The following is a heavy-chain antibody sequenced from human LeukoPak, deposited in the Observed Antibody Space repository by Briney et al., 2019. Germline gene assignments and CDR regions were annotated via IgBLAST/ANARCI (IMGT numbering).Heavy chain of an antibody. J-gene: IGHJ2*01. CDR1: GGSISSYY. V-gene: IGHV4-4*09. Sequence: SETLSLTCTVSGGSISSYYWSWIRQPPGKGLEWIWYIYTSGSTNYNPSLKSRVTISVDTSKNQFSLKLSSVTAADTAVYYCAGTGYSGYDLGWYFDLWGRGTLVTVSS. CDR3: AGTGYSGYDLGWYFDL. CDR2: IYTSGST. D-gene: IGHD5-12*01.